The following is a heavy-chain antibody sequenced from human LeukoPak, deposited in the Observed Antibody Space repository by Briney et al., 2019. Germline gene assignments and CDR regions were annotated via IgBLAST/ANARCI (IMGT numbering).Heavy chain of an antibody. CDR3: ARGLDDFWSGYYAYYYGMDV. CDR1: GGSISSSSYY. Sequence: SETLSLTCTVSGGSISSSSYYWGWIRQPPGKGLEWIGSIYYSGSTYYNPSLKSRVTISVDTSKNQFSLKLSSVTAADTAVYYCARGLDDFWSGYYAYYYGMDVWGQGTTVTVSS. J-gene: IGHJ6*02. CDR2: IYYSGST. V-gene: IGHV4-39*07. D-gene: IGHD3-3*01.